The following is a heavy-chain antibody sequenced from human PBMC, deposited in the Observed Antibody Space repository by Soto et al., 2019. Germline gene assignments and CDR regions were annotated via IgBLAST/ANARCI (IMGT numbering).Heavy chain of an antibody. J-gene: IGHJ6*02. Sequence: PGGSLRLSCAASGFTFGTYTMNWVRQVPGKGLEWVSSIGTTSSYIYYADSVRGRFTISRDNVGGSVYLQMSSLRAEDTAVYYCARVMCGDCSSYYYYSMDVWGQGTTVTVSS. D-gene: IGHD2-21*02. V-gene: IGHV3-21*01. CDR2: IGTTSSYI. CDR3: ARVMCGDCSSYYYYSMDV. CDR1: GFTFGTYT.